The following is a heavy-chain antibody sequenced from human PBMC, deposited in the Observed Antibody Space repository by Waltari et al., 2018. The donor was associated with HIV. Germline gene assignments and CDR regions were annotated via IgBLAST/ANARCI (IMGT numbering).Heavy chain of an antibody. CDR3: ARAPTRDNPGDTGGWFDP. Sequence: QVQLVQSGAEVKKPGSSVKVSCKASGGTLTSYAMSWVRQAPGQGLEWMGGIIPIFGTTNYAQKFQGSVTITADESTSTAYMELISLRFEDTAVYYCARAPTRDNPGDTGGWFDPWGQGTWSPSPQ. CDR2: IIPIFGTT. CDR1: GGTLTSYA. V-gene: IGHV1-69*01. D-gene: IGHD7-27*01. J-gene: IGHJ5*02.